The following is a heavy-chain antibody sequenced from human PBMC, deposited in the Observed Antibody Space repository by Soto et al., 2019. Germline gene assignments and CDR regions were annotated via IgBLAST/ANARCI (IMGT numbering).Heavy chain of an antibody. D-gene: IGHD1-26*01. V-gene: IGHV4-38-2*01. J-gene: IGHJ4*02. CDR1: NFSISSGYY. CDR3: ARTHSGSYYSVFNY. CDR2: IYRSGTT. Sequence: PSETLSLTCVVSNFSISSGYYWGWIRQSPGKGLEWIASIYRSGTTSYNPSLKSRVTISVDPSKNQFSLMLTAVTAADTAVYYCARTHSGSYYSVFNYWGRRSLVTVPS.